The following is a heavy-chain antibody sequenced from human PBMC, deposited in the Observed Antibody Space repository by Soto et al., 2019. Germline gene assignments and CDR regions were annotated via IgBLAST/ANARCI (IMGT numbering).Heavy chain of an antibody. CDR2: IYYSGST. CDR3: ARVWGGAFDI. J-gene: IGHJ3*02. CDR1: GGSISSYY. D-gene: IGHD3-10*01. Sequence: SETLSLTCTVSGGSISSYYWSWIRQPPGKGLEWIGYIYYSGSTNYNPSLKSRVTISVDTSKNQFSLKLSSVTAADTAVYYCARVWGGAFDIWGRGTMVTVSS. V-gene: IGHV4-59*01.